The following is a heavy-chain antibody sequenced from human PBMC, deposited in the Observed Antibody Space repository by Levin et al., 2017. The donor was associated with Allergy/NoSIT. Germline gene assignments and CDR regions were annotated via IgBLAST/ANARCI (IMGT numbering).Heavy chain of an antibody. V-gene: IGHV4-34*01. CDR2: INHSGST. CDR1: GGSFSGYY. D-gene: IGHD4-11*01. CDR3: ASTGTTGVGY. Sequence: SETLSLTCAVYGGSFSGYYWSWIRQPPGKGLEWIGEINHSGSTNYNPSLKSRVTISVDTSKNQFSLKLSSVTAADTAVYYCASTGTTGVGYWGQGTLVTVSS. J-gene: IGHJ4*02.